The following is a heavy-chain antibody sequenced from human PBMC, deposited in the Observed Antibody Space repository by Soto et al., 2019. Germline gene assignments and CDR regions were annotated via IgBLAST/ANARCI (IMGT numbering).Heavy chain of an antibody. V-gene: IGHV3-43D*04. J-gene: IGHJ4*02. D-gene: IGHD3-22*01. CDR3: AKSLYYYDSSPLDH. Sequence: GSLRLSCAAAVFDFEDYAMHWVRQVPGKGLEWVSLTNSDGTDSYYMDSVKGRLTISRDNAKSTLYLQMDRLRPEDTALYFCAKSLYYYDSSPLDHWGQGTLVTVSS. CDR1: VFDFEDYA. CDR2: TNSDGTDS.